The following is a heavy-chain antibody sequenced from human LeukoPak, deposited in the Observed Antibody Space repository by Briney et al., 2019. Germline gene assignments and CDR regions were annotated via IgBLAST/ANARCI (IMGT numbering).Heavy chain of an antibody. J-gene: IGHJ4*02. V-gene: IGHV4-59*01. CDR3: ARLRWQLVGPYFDY. CDR2: IYSSGNT. D-gene: IGHD1-26*01. Sequence: SETLSLTCSFSGDSISTYYWSWIRQSPGKGLEWIGHIYSSGNTDYNSSLKSRVTISVDTSKSQFSLRLSSVTATDTAVYYCARLRWQLVGPYFDYWGQGILVAVSS. CDR1: GDSISTYY.